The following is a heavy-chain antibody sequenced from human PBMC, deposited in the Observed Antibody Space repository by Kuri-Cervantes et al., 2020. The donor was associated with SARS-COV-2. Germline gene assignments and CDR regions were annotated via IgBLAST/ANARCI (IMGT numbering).Heavy chain of an antibody. CDR2: ISSSSSYI. V-gene: IGHV3-21*01. CDR1: GFTFSSYS. Sequence: GGSLRLSCAASGFTFSSYSMNWVRQAPGKGLEWVSSISSSSSYIYYADSVMGRFTISRDNAKNSLYLQMNSLRAEDTAVYYCARDPPSPYCSGGSCRTDVWGQGTTVTVSS. J-gene: IGHJ6*02. CDR3: ARDPPSPYCSGGSCRTDV. D-gene: IGHD2-15*01.